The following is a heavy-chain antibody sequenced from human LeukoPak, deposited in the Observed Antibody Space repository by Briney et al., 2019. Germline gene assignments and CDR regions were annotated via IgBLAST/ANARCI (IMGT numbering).Heavy chain of an antibody. D-gene: IGHD7-27*01. J-gene: IGHJ4*02. CDR3: VRRTTGEYYFDY. CDR1: GYRFNIYW. Sequence: GESLRISCKVSGYRFNIYWIGWVRQMSGRGPEWMGIIYPGDSDIRYSPSFQGQVNISADKSISTAYLQWNSLKASDTAMYYCVRRTTGEYYFDYWGQGTLVTVSS. CDR2: IYPGDSDI. V-gene: IGHV5-51*01.